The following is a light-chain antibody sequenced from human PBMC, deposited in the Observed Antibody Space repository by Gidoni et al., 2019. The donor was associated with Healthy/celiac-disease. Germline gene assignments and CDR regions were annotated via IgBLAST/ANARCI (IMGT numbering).Light chain of an antibody. CDR3: QQRSNWTPWT. CDR2: DAA. V-gene: IGKV3-11*01. J-gene: IGKJ1*01. Sequence: IVLPPSPATLSLSPGERATLSCMASQSVSSIFAWYKQQPGQAPRILIYDAANRATGSPGRCSGSGSGTDVTITISSREPEDVAVYYCQQRSNWTPWTFGQGTKVVIK. CDR1: QSVSSI.